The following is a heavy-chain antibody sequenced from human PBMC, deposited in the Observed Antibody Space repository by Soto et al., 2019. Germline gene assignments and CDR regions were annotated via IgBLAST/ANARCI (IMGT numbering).Heavy chain of an antibody. CDR1: GFTFNTYS. CDR2: ITKSSRII. J-gene: IGHJ6*02. D-gene: IGHD1-1*01. V-gene: IGHV3-48*02. CDR3: SRDSGTAYGMDV. Sequence: GGSLRLSCAASGFTFNTYSMNWVRQAPGKGLEWVSYITKSSRIIYYADSVKGRFTISRDNAKNSLFLQMNSLRDEDTAVYYCSRDSGTAYGMDVWGQGTTVTVSS.